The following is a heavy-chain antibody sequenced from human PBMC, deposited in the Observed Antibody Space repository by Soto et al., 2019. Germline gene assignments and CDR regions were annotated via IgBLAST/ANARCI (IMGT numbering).Heavy chain of an antibody. CDR3: ATSSDWSPLLDY. D-gene: IGHD6-19*01. J-gene: IGHJ4*02. CDR2: INNGGGT. V-gene: IGHV1-2*02. CDR1: QYTFSNYY. Sequence: QVQLVQFGAEVTKPGASVKVSCKASQYTFSNYYLHWVRQAPGQRPEWMGWINNGGGTIYAQDFQGRLTMTRDTSITTAYMELSRLSSDDTAFYYCATSSDWSPLLDYWGQGTLVAVSS.